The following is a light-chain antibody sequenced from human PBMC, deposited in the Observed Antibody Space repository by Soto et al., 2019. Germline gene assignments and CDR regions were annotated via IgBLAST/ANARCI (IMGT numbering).Light chain of an antibody. CDR2: EGS. CDR3: CSYAGSRTYV. CDR1: SSDVGSYNL. Sequence: QSALTQPASVSGSPGQSITISCTGTSSDVGSYNLVSWYQHHPGKAPKLMIYEGSKRPSGFSDRFSGSKSGNTASLTISGLQAEYEADYYCCSYAGSRTYVFGTGTKLTVL. J-gene: IGLJ1*01. V-gene: IGLV2-23*01.